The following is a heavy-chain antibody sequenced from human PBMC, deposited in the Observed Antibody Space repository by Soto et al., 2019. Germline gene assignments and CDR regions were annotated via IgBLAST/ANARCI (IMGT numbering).Heavy chain of an antibody. Sequence: ASVKVSCKASGYTFTGYYRHWVRQAPGQGFEWMGWINPNSGGTNYAQKFQGWVTMTRDTSISTAYMELSRLRSDDTAVYYCAREKRTWNYASFCYYMDVWGKGTTVTVS. CDR3: AREKRTWNYASFCYYMDV. V-gene: IGHV1-2*04. CDR1: GYTFTGYY. CDR2: INPNSGGT. J-gene: IGHJ6*03. D-gene: IGHD1-7*01.